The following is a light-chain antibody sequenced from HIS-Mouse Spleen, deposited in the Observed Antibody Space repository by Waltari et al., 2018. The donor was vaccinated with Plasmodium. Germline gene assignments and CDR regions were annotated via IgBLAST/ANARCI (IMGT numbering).Light chain of an antibody. CDR2: KAS. CDR1: LRISSW. CDR3: QQYNSYWT. J-gene: IGKJ1*01. V-gene: IGKV1-5*03. Sequence: IQMTPSPSTPSASVGGRVTITCRASLRISSWLAWYQQKPGKAPKLLIYKASSVESGVPSRFGGSGSGTEFTLTISSLQPDDVATYYCQQYNSYWTFGQGTKVEIK.